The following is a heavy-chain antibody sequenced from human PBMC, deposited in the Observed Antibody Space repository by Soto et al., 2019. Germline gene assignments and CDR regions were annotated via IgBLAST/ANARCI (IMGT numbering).Heavy chain of an antibody. CDR1: GFTFRNYW. CDR3: AREATGWFDF. J-gene: IGHJ4*02. Sequence: GGSLRLSCAASGFTFRNYWMSWVRQAPGKGLEWVSNMKQDGSAKYYVDSVKGRFTISRDNAKNSLYLQMNSLRAEDTAVYYCAREATGWFDFWGPGILVTVS. CDR2: MKQDGSAK. V-gene: IGHV3-7*05. D-gene: IGHD6-19*01.